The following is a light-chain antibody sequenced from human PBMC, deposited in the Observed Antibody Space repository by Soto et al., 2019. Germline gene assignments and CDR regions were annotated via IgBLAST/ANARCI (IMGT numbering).Light chain of an antibody. CDR2: DVS. J-gene: IGLJ2*01. V-gene: IGLV2-14*01. Sequence: QSVLTQPASVSGSPGQSITISCTGTSSDVRGYNYVSWYQQHPGKAPKLMIYDVSNRPSGVSNRFSGSKSGNTASLTISGLQAEDEADYYCSSYTSSSTYVVFGGGTKLTVL. CDR1: SSDVRGYNY. CDR3: SSYTSSSTYVV.